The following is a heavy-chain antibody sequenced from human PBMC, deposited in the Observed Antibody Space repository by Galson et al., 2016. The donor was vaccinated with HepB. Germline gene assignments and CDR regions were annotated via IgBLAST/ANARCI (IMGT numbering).Heavy chain of an antibody. D-gene: IGHD1-26*01. Sequence: SVKVSCKASGYTFTAFGISWVRQAPGQGLEWMGWISGYNGNTNFAQRIQGRVTMTTDTSTSTAYMELRSLRSDDTAVYYCARGGGRGGSDYWGQGTLVTVSS. J-gene: IGHJ4*02. CDR1: GYTFTAFG. V-gene: IGHV1-18*01. CDR3: ARGGGRGGSDY. CDR2: ISGYNGNT.